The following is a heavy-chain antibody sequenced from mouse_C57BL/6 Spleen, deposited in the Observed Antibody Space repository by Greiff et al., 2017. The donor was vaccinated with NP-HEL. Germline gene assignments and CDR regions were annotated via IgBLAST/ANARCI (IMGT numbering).Heavy chain of an antibody. CDR1: GYTFTSYG. CDR2: IYPRSGNT. Sequence: VKLQESGAELARPGASVKLSCKASGYTFTSYGISWVKQRTGQGLEWIGEIYPRSGNTYYNEKFKGKATLTADKSASTAYMELRSLTAEDSAVYFCARGGSGYFDYWGQGTTLTVSS. D-gene: IGHD3-2*02. J-gene: IGHJ2*01. CDR3: ARGGSGYFDY. V-gene: IGHV1-81*01.